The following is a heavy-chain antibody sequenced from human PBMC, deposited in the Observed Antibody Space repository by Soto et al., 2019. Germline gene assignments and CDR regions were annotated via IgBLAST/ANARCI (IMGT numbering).Heavy chain of an antibody. D-gene: IGHD4-17*01. J-gene: IGHJ4*02. V-gene: IGHV3-23*01. CDR2: ISGSGESR. CDR3: ATAITNRLRVVEY. Sequence: WVSLRLSCAASGFTFSSYAMSWVRQAPGKGLEWVSGISGSGESRYHADYVKGRSTISRDNSKNTLYLPMNSLRAEDTAIYYCATAITNRLRVVEYGGQGTSVTAFS. CDR1: GFTFSSYA.